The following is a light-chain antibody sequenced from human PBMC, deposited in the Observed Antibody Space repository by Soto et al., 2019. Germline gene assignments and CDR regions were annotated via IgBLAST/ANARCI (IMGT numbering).Light chain of an antibody. CDR3: QQYNDWPQLT. J-gene: IGKJ4*01. CDR2: GAS. CDR1: QSVSSN. V-gene: IGKV3-15*01. Sequence: EIVMTQSPATLSVSPGERATLSCRASQSVSSNLAWYQQKPGQAPRLLIYGASTRATGIPGRFSGSGSGTEFTLTISSLQSEDFVVYYCQQYNDWPQLTFGGGTTVEIK.